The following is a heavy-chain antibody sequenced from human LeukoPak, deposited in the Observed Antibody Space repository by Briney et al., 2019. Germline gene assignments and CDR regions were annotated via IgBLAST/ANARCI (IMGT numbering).Heavy chain of an antibody. CDR2: IYYSGST. V-gene: IGHV4-59*12. CDR1: GGSISSYY. J-gene: IGHJ4*02. D-gene: IGHD6-19*01. Sequence: SETLSLTCTVSGGSISSYYWSWIRQPPGKGLEWIGYIYYSGSTNYNPSLKSRVTISVDTSKNQFSLKLTSVTAADSAVYYCARRSPYSTGWSSYFDYWGQGALVTVSS. CDR3: ARRSPYSTGWSSYFDY.